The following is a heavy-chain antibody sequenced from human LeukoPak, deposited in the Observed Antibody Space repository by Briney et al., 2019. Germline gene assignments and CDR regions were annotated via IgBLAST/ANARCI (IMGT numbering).Heavy chain of an antibody. Sequence: PGGSLRLSCAASGFTFSSYSMNWVRQAPGKGLEWVSSISSSSSYIYYADSVKGRFTISRDNAKNSLYLQMNSLRAEDTAVYYCARAGYCSGGSCYLTSWGQGTLVTVSS. CDR1: GFTFSSYS. D-gene: IGHD2-15*01. J-gene: IGHJ5*02. CDR2: ISSSSSYI. CDR3: ARAGYCSGGSCYLTS. V-gene: IGHV3-21*01.